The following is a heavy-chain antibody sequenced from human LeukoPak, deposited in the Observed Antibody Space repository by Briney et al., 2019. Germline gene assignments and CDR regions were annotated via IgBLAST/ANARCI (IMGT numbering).Heavy chain of an antibody. J-gene: IGHJ4*02. D-gene: IGHD3-22*01. CDR2: INPNSGGT. CDR3: ARGNDSSGYYPKSGDY. Sequence: ASVKVSCKASGYTFTGYYMHWVRQAPGQGLEWMGWINPNSGGTNYAQKFQGRVTMTRDTSISTAYMELSRLRSDDTAVYYCARGNDSSGYYPKSGDYWGQGTLVTVSS. V-gene: IGHV1-2*02. CDR1: GYTFTGYY.